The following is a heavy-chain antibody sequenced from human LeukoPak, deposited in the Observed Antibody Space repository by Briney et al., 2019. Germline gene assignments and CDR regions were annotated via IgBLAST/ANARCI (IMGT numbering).Heavy chain of an antibody. CDR1: GFTFSGYS. CDR3: ARALSYSYGSMDF. CDR2: ISSGSKYI. V-gene: IGHV3-21*01. D-gene: IGHD5-18*01. Sequence: GGSLRLSCADSGFTFSGYSMNWVRQAPGKGLEWVSSISSGSKYIYNADSVKGRFTISRDNAKNSLYLQMNSLRAEDTAVYYCARALSYSYGSMDFWGQGTLVIVSS. J-gene: IGHJ4*02.